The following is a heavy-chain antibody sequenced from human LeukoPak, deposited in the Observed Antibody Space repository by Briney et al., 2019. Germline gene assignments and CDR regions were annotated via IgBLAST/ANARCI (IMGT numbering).Heavy chain of an antibody. J-gene: IGHJ4*02. CDR3: ARNGPHYYDKSGYLDS. D-gene: IGHD3-22*01. V-gene: IGHV4-59*07. CDR1: GGSISSYY. CDR2: IDYSRDT. Sequence: SDPLSLTCTVSGGSISSYYWSWIRQPPGKGLEWIGNIDYSRDTNYNPSLRSRVTILVDKSRNQFSLKLNSVTAADTAVYYCARNGPHYYDKSGYLDSWGQGTLVTVSS.